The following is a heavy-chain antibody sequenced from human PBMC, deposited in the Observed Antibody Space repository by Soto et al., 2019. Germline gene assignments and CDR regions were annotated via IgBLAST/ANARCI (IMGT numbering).Heavy chain of an antibody. D-gene: IGHD6-13*01. CDR3: AKDVDYSSSWYIGYYYYYGMDV. CDR1: GFTFSSYG. J-gene: IGHJ6*02. Sequence: SLRLSCAASGFTFSSYGMHWVRQAPGKGLEWVAIITYDGSNKYYADSVKGRFTISRDNSKNTLYLLMDSLRAEDTAVYYCAKDVDYSSSWYIGYYYYYGMDVWGQGTTVTVSS. V-gene: IGHV3-30*18. CDR2: ITYDGSNK.